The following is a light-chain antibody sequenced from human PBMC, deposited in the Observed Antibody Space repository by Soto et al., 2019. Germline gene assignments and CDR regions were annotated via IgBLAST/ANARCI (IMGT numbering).Light chain of an antibody. CDR1: QSVSSN. J-gene: IGKJ1*01. CDR3: QQYNNWPPT. V-gene: IGKV3-15*01. CDR2: GAS. Sequence: EIVMTQSPATLSVSPGERATLSCRASQSVSSNFAWYQQKPGQAPRLLIYGASTRATGIPARFSGSGSGTEFTLTISSLQSEYFAVYYCQQYNNWPPTVGQGTKVEIK.